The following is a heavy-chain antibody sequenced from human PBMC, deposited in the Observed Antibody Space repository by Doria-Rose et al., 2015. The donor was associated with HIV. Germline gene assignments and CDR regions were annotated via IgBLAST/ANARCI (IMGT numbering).Heavy chain of an antibody. CDR2: IRYDGNNK. J-gene: IGHJ4*02. CDR3: AKEMHYYDSSGFFDY. V-gene: IGHV3-30*02. Sequence: APGKGLEWVAFIRYDGNNKYYADSVKGRFTISRDNSKNTLYLQMNSLRAEDTAVYFCAKEMHYYDSSGFFDYWGQGTLVTVSS. D-gene: IGHD3-22*01.